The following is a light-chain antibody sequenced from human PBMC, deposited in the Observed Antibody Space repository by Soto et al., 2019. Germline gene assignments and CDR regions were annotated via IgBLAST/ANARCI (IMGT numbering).Light chain of an antibody. CDR2: YAS. CDR3: QQYNDWPPIT. Sequence: EIMMTQSPATLSVSPGESATLSCRASQSVRNNLAWYQHKPGQAPRLLIYYASTRATGIPARFSGSGSGTEFTLPISSLQSEDFALYYWQQYNDWPPITFGQGTRLEIK. CDR1: QSVRNN. J-gene: IGKJ5*01. V-gene: IGKV3-15*01.